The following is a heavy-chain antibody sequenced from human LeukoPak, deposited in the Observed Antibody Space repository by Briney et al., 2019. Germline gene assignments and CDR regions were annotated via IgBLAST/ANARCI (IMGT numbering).Heavy chain of an antibody. J-gene: IGHJ3*02. CDR2: IYPGDSDT. Sequence: GESLKIPCKGSGYSFTSYWIGWVRQMPGKGLEWMGIIYPGDSDTRYSPSFQGQVTISADKSISTAYLQWSSLKASDTAMYYCASPGPYCGGDCHAFDIWGQGTMVTVSS. D-gene: IGHD2-21*02. V-gene: IGHV5-51*01. CDR1: GYSFTSYW. CDR3: ASPGPYCGGDCHAFDI.